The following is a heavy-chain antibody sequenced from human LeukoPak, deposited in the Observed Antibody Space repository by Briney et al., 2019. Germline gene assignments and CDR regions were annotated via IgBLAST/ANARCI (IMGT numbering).Heavy chain of an antibody. CDR2: ISGSGGST. J-gene: IGHJ4*02. CDR1: GFTFSSYA. CDR3: ARLWFGDGGVDY. V-gene: IGHV3-23*01. Sequence: GGSLRLSCAASGFTFSSYAMSWVRQAPGKGLEWVSAISGSGGSTYYADSVKGRFTISRDNSKNTLYLQMNSLRAEDTAVYYCARLWFGDGGVDYWGQGTLVTVSS. D-gene: IGHD3-10*01.